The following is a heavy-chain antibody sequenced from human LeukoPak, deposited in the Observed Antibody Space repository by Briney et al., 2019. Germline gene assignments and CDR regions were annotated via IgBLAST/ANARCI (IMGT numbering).Heavy chain of an antibody. D-gene: IGHD4-11*01. CDR3: ARHDYSNYVRH. CDR1: GGSISIFY. CDR2: GFASGST. J-gene: IGHJ4*02. V-gene: IGHV4-4*07. Sequence: SETLSLTCTVSGGSISIFYWSWIRQPAGKGLEWIGRGFASGSTIYNPSLKSRVTISVDESKNQFSLELKSVTAADTAVYYCARHDYSNYVRHWGQGTLITVSS.